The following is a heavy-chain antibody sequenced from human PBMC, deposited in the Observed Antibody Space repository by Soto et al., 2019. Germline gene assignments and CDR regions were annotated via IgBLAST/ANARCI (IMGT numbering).Heavy chain of an antibody. D-gene: IGHD3-9*01. CDR2: SNDRGSI. CDR3: ARESHDILTGPPWVWYFDL. CDR1: GGSFSGYY. V-gene: IGHV4-34*01. J-gene: IGHJ2*01. Sequence: QVQLQQWGAGPLRPLETLSLTCGVSGGSFSGYYWAWIRQSPGKGLEWIGESNDRGSINYNPSLKSRVSISVDTSKNHYSLNLRSVTAADTAVYYCARESHDILTGPPWVWYFDLWGRGTLVTVSS.